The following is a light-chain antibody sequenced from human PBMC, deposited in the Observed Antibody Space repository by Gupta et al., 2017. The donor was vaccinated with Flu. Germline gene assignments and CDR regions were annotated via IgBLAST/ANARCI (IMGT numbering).Light chain of an antibody. Sequence: IVMTQSPATLSVSPGERSTLSCRASQNVNSNLAWYQQKPGQAPRLLIYGASNRATSIPARFSGSGSGTDFTLTISSLQSEDFAVYYCQQYDSWPPSTFGQGTKVEIK. CDR1: QNVNSN. CDR3: QQYDSWPPST. V-gene: IGKV3-15*01. CDR2: GAS. J-gene: IGKJ1*01.